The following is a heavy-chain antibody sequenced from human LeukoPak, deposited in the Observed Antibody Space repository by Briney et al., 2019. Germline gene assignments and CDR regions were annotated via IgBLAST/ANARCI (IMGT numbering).Heavy chain of an antibody. CDR2: INHSGST. CDR1: GDSISSTNYY. J-gene: IGHJ4*02. V-gene: IGHV4-39*07. D-gene: IGHD3-10*01. CDR3: ARGPRGLGKLKPGGFDY. Sequence: KPSETLSLTCTVSGDSISSTNYYWSWIRQPPGKGLEWIGEINHSGSTNYNPSLKSRVTISVDTSKNQFSLKLSSVTAADTAVYYCARGPRGLGKLKPGGFDYWGQGTLVTVSS.